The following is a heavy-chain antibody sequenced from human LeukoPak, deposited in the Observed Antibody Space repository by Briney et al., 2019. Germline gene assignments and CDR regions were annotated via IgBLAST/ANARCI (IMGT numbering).Heavy chain of an antibody. CDR1: GGSISGYY. CDR2: IYYSGST. V-gene: IGHV4-59*01. CDR3: ARSVVTPYWYFDL. D-gene: IGHD4-23*01. Sequence: SETLSLTCTVSGGSISGYYYNWIRQPPGKGLEWIGYIYYSGSTNYNPSLKSRVTISLDTSKNQFSLKLSSVTTADTAVYYCARSVVTPYWYFDLWGRGTLVTVSS. J-gene: IGHJ2*01.